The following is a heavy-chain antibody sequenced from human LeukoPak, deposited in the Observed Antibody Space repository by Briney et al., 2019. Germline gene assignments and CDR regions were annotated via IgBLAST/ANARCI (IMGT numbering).Heavy chain of an antibody. CDR3: AGRGSASRALDMSNWLDP. CDR1: GGSISSSSYH. D-gene: IGHD3/OR15-3a*01. V-gene: IGHV4-39*07. CDR2: IYYGGST. J-gene: IGHJ5*02. Sequence: TSETLSLTCTVSGGSISSSSYHWGWIRQPPGKGLEWIGTIYYGGSTNYSPSLKSRVTISVDTSKNQFSLKLSSVTAADTAVYYCAGRGSASRALDMSNWLDPWGQGILVTVSP.